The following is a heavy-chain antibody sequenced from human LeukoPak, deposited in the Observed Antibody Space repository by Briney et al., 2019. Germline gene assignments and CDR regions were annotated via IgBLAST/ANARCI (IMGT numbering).Heavy chain of an antibody. D-gene: IGHD6-13*01. V-gene: IGHV3-30*04. CDR2: ISYDGSNK. Sequence: GGSLRLSCAASGFTFSSYAMHWVRQAPGKGLEWVAVISYDGSNKYYADSVKGRFTISRDNSKNTLYLQMNSLRAEDTAVYYCARAVIAAGLFDYWGQGTLVTVSS. J-gene: IGHJ4*02. CDR3: ARAVIAAGLFDY. CDR1: GFTFSSYA.